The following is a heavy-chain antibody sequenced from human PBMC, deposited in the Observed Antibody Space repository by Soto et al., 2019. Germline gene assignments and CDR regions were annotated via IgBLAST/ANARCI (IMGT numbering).Heavy chain of an antibody. CDR2: ISYDGSNK. Sequence: PGGSLRLSCAASGFTFSSYGMHWVRQAPGKGLEWVAVISYDGSNKYYADSVKGRFTISRDNSKNTLYLQMNSLRAEDTAVYYCAKDTYYYDSSGYYHIYYYYGMDVWGQGTTVTVSS. CDR1: GFTFSSYG. D-gene: IGHD3-22*01. V-gene: IGHV3-30*18. CDR3: AKDTYYYDSSGYYHIYYYYGMDV. J-gene: IGHJ6*02.